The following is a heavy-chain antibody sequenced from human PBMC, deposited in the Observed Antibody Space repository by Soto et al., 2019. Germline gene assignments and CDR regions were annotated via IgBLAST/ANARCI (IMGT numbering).Heavy chain of an antibody. CDR3: ARLSVTIPPRLPGFYYGMDV. J-gene: IGHJ6*02. CDR1: GGSISSYY. CDR2: IYYSGST. V-gene: IGHV4-59*01. D-gene: IGHD2-21*01. Sequence: QVQLQASGPGLLKPSETLSLTCTVSGGSISSYYWSWIRQPPGKGLEWIGYIYYSGSTNYNPSLKSRVTMPVGTSHNLFSLKLTSVTAADTAVYFCARLSVTIPPRLPGFYYGMDVCGQGTTVTVSS.